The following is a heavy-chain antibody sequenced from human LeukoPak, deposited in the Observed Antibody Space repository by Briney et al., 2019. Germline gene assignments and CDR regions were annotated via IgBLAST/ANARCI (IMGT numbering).Heavy chain of an antibody. Sequence: SETLSLTCTVSGGSISSTSYYWAWIRQPPGKGLEWIGTIYYSGSTYYNPSLKSRVTISVDTSRNQFSLKMASVTAADTAVYYCARDEGVAARPEYWGQGTLVTVSS. CDR1: GGSISSTSYY. V-gene: IGHV4-39*07. J-gene: IGHJ4*02. CDR3: ARDEGVAARPEY. D-gene: IGHD6-6*01. CDR2: IYYSGST.